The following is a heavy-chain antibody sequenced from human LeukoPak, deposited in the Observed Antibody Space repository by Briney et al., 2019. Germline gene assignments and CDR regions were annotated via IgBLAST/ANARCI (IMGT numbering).Heavy chain of an antibody. Sequence: SVKVSCKASGGAFKGYAINWVRQAPGQGLEWMGGSSPILGTTNFAPKFQGRVTIAADESTSTAYMELTSLKSEDTAVYYCARGTTVTTAVLVPNDAFDIWGQGTMVTVSS. D-gene: IGHD4-17*01. CDR1: GGAFKGYA. J-gene: IGHJ3*02. CDR3: ARGTTVTTAVLVPNDAFDI. CDR2: SSPILGTT. V-gene: IGHV1-69*01.